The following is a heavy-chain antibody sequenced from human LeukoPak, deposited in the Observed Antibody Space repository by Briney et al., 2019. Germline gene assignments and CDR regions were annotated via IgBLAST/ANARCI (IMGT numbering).Heavy chain of an antibody. Sequence: ASVKVSCKASGYSFTGYYMHWVRQAPGQGLEWMGWINPNSGDTKYAQKFQGRVTMTRDTSISTAYLELTRLRSDDTAVYYCARGGLRVMVYRLYYMDVWGKGTTVTVSS. CDR2: INPNSGDT. J-gene: IGHJ6*03. D-gene: IGHD2-8*01. V-gene: IGHV1-2*02. CDR1: GYSFTGYY. CDR3: ARGGLRVMVYRLYYMDV.